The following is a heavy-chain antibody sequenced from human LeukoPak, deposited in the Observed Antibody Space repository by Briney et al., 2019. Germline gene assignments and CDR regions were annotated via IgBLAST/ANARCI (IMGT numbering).Heavy chain of an antibody. J-gene: IGHJ4*02. Sequence: GGSLRLSCAASGFTFSSYGMHWVRQAPGKGLEWVAVISYDGSNKYYADSVKGRFTISRDNYKNTLYLQMNSLRPEDTAVYYCAKERPDDLNYYDSSGYYSYWGQGTLVTVPS. CDR1: GFTFSSYG. D-gene: IGHD3-22*01. V-gene: IGHV3-30*18. CDR3: AKERPDDLNYYDSSGYYSY. CDR2: ISYDGSNK.